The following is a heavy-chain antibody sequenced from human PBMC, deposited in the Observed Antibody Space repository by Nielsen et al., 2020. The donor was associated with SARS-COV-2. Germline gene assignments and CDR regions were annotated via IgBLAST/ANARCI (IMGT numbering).Heavy chain of an antibody. CDR2: INPSGGST. V-gene: IGHV1-46*01. CDR3: ARGRGSYRLSPGWIWDYYGMDV. J-gene: IGHJ6*02. Sequence: ASLKVSCKASGYIFTRNYMHWVRQAPGQGLEWMGIINPSGGSTTYAQKFQGRVTMTRDTSTSTVYMELSSLRSEDTAVYYCARGRGSYRLSPGWIWDYYGMDVWGQGTTVTVSS. D-gene: IGHD3-16*02. CDR1: GYIFTRNY.